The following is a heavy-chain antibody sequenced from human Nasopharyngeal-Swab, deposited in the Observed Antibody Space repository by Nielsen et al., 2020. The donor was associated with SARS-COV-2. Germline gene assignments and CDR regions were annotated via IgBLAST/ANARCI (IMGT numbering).Heavy chain of an antibody. CDR1: GFTFSSYN. CDR2: ISGSRNAI. Sequence: GESLKISCAASGFTFSSYNMSWVRQTPGKGLEWISYISGSRNAIYYADSVKGRFTISRDNAKNSLYLQMNSLRPEDTAVYYCARDSVYNFGVFIITTSFMDVWGKGTTVTVSS. CDR3: ARDSVYNFGVFIITTSFMDV. V-gene: IGHV3-48*04. J-gene: IGHJ6*03. D-gene: IGHD3-3*01.